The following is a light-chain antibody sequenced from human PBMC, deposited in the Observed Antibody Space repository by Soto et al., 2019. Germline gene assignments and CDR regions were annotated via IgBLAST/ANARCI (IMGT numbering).Light chain of an antibody. CDR2: GVS. CDR1: QSVSSNY. J-gene: IGKJ1*01. Sequence: EIVLTQSPGTLSLSPRERATLSCRASQSVSSNYLAWYQHRPGQAPRLLIYGVSNRAPGIPDRFSGSGSGTHFTLTISRLEPEDFAVYYCQQYAASPRTFRQGTQVEVK. V-gene: IGKV3-20*01. CDR3: QQYAASPRT.